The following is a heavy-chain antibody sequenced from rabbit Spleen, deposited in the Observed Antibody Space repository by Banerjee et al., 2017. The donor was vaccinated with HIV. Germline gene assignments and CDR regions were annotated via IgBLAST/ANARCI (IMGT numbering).Heavy chain of an antibody. V-gene: IGHV1S47*01. CDR2: IDPIFGIS. Sequence: QEQLVESGGGLVQPGGSLTLTCTVSGFDISKYGVTWVRQAPGKGLEWIGYIDPIFGISYYATWVNGRFTISSHDAQNTLYLQLSSLTAADTATYFCARDGAGGSYFALWGQGTLVTVS. CDR1: GFDISKYG. D-gene: IGHD8-1*01. CDR3: ARDGAGGSYFAL. J-gene: IGHJ4*01.